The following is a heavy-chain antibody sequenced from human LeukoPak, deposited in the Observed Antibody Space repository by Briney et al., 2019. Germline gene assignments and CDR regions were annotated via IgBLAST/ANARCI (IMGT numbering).Heavy chain of an antibody. CDR3: ARHSGSGWQALGY. V-gene: IGHV1-18*04. Sequence: ASVKVSCKASGYTFSNYGISWVRQAPGLGLEWMGWTSNNGNTNYAQKFQDRVTMTTDTSTTTAYMELRRLDSDDPAVYYCARHSGSGWQALGYWGQGTLVTVSS. J-gene: IGHJ4*02. D-gene: IGHD6-19*01. CDR2: TSNNGNT. CDR1: GYTFSNYG.